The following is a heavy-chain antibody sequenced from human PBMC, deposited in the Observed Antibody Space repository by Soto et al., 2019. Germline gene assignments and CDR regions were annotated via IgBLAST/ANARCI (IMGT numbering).Heavy chain of an antibody. J-gene: IGHJ6*02. CDR1: GCSVSGGCDY. Sequence: SETLSCTCTVTGCSVSGGCDYGTLSRQHPGKGLEWIGYNYYSGITYYNPSLKSRGTISLDTSKNQFSLKLSSVTAADTAVYYRARGSTLAGLYYGMDVWGHGTTVT. V-gene: IGHV4-31*03. D-gene: IGHD6-13*01. CDR2: NYYSGIT. CDR3: ARGSTLAGLYYGMDV.